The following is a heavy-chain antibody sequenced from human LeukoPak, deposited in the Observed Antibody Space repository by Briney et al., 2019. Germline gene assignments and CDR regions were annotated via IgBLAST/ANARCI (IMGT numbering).Heavy chain of an antibody. Sequence: ASVKVSCKASGYTFTGYYMHWVRQAPGQGLEWMGWINPNSGGTNYAQKFQGRVTMTRDPSISTAYMELSRLRSDDTAVYYCAREGSSSPSAFDIWGQGTMVTVSS. V-gene: IGHV1-2*02. CDR3: AREGSSSPSAFDI. CDR1: GYTFTGYY. J-gene: IGHJ3*02. CDR2: INPNSGGT. D-gene: IGHD6-6*01.